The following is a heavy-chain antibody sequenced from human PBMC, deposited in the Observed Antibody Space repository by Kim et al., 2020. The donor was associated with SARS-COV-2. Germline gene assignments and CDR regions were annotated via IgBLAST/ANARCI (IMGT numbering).Heavy chain of an antibody. D-gene: IGHD6-19*01. V-gene: IGHV1-69*04. CDR2: IIPILGIA. Sequence: SVKVSCKASGGTFSSYAISWVRQAPGQGIEWMGRIIPILGIANYAQKFQGRVTITADKSTSTAYMELSSLRSEDTAVYYFAREIAYSCGWYGDYYYFMDVLVKGNTVTVSS. CDR1: GGTFSSYA. CDR3: AREIAYSCGWYGDYYYFMDV. J-gene: IGHJ6*03.